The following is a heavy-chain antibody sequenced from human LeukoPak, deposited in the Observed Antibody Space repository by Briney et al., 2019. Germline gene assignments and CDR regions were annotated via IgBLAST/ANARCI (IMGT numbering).Heavy chain of an antibody. D-gene: IGHD3-3*01. CDR1: GFTFSSYS. CDR2: ISSSSYI. J-gene: IGHJ4*02. Sequence: GGSLRLSCAASGFTFSSYSMNWVRQAPGKGLEWVSSISSSSYIYYADSVKGRFTISRDNAKNSLYLQMNSLRAVDTAVYYCASSNYDFWSGYSRSFDYWGQGTLVTVSS. V-gene: IGHV3-21*01. CDR3: ASSNYDFWSGYSRSFDY.